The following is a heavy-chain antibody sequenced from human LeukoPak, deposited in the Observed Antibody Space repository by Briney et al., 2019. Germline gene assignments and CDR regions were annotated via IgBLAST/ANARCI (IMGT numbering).Heavy chain of an antibody. Sequence: PSETLSLTCTVSGGFISSYSWSWIRQDAGKELEWIGRIYTSGSTNYNPSLKSRVTMSVDTSKNQFSLNLSSVTAADTAVYYCARGVASTGIGWFDPWGQGTLVTVSS. V-gene: IGHV4-4*07. D-gene: IGHD6-13*01. CDR2: IYTSGST. CDR3: ARGVASTGIGWFDP. J-gene: IGHJ5*02. CDR1: GGFISSYS.